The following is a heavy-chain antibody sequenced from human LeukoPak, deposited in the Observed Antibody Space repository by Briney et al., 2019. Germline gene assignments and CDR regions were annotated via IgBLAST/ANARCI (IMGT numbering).Heavy chain of an antibody. Sequence: SETLSRTCTVSGGSISSSSYYWGWVRQPPGKGLEWIGSIYYSGSTYYNPSLKSRVTISVDTSKNQFSLKLSSVTAADTAVYYCARQGSSGSEVDYWGQGTLVTVSS. J-gene: IGHJ4*02. CDR1: GGSISSSSYY. CDR2: IYYSGST. V-gene: IGHV4-39*01. CDR3: ARQGSSGSEVDY. D-gene: IGHD6-19*01.